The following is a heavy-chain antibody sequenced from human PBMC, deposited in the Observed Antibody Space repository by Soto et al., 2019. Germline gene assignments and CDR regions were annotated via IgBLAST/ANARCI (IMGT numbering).Heavy chain of an antibody. D-gene: IGHD2-15*01. Sequence: PSETLSLTCTVSGGSVSSGSYYWSWIRQPPGKGLEWIGYIYYSGSTNYNPSLKSRVTISVDTSKNQFSLKLSSVTAADTAVYYCARDGCSGGSCYMFDYWGQGTLVTASS. J-gene: IGHJ4*02. V-gene: IGHV4-61*01. CDR3: ARDGCSGGSCYMFDY. CDR2: IYYSGST. CDR1: GGSVSSGSYY.